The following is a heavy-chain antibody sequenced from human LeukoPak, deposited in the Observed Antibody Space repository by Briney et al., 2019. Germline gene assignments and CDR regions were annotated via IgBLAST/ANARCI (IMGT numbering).Heavy chain of an antibody. V-gene: IGHV4-34*01. CDR1: GGSFSGYY. D-gene: IGHD6-13*01. J-gene: IGHJ6*03. CDR3: ARDGIRXSXWYXGRWYYYYMDV. CDR2: INHSGST. Sequence: SETLSLTCAVYGGSFSGYYWSWIRQPPGKGLEWIGEINHSGSTNYNPSLKSRVTISADTSKNQFSLKLSSVTAADTAVYYCARDGIRXSXWYXGRWYYYYMDVWGKGTTVTVSS.